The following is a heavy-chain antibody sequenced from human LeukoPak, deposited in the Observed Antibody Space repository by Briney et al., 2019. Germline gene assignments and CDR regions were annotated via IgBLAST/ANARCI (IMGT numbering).Heavy chain of an antibody. CDR1: GFTLSSYG. CDR2: ISYDGSNK. D-gene: IGHD2-15*01. CDR3: AKDPYCSGGSCYVGWFDY. V-gene: IGHV3-30*18. J-gene: IGHJ4*02. Sequence: GRSLRLSCAASGFTLSSYGMHWVRQAPGKGLEWVAVISYDGSNKYYADSVKGRFTISRDNSKNTLYLQMNSLRAEDTAVYYCAKDPYCSGGSCYVGWFDYWGQGTLVTVSS.